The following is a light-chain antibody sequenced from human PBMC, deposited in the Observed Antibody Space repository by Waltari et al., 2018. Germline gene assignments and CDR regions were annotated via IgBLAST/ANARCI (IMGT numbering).Light chain of an antibody. J-gene: IGKJ5*01. CDR3: QQRANWPIT. V-gene: IGKV3-11*01. Sequence: EIVLTQSPATLSLSPGERATLSCRASQSIDNYLAWDQQKPGQAPRLLIHDASYRATGIPVRFSGSGSGTDFTLTISSLEPEDFAVYYCQQRANWPITFGQGTRLEIK. CDR2: DAS. CDR1: QSIDNY.